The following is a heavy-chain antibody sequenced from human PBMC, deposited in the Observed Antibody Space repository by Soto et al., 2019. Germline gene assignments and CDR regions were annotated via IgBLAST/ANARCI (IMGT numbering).Heavy chain of an antibody. CDR2: IDYDGTTT. D-gene: IGHD2-2*01. V-gene: IGHV3-74*01. J-gene: IGHJ1*01. Sequence: EVQLVESGGGLVQPGGSLRLSCAASGFSFDSYWMHWVRQAPGQGPMWVSRIDYDGTTTNYADSVQGRFTISRDNAKSTRYLQMYRLRPEDTAVYYCAREPRASSGGTWAYWGEGTLFTVSS. CDR3: AREPRASSGGTWAY. CDR1: GFSFDSYW.